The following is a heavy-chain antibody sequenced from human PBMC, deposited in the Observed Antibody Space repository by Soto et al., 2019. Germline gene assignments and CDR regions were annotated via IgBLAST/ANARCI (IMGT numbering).Heavy chain of an antibody. CDR1: GFTFSSYG. J-gene: IGHJ4*02. Sequence: QVQLVESGGGVVQPGRSLRLSCAASGFTFSSYGMHWVRQAPGKGLEWVAVIWYDGSNKYYADSVKGRFTISRDNSKNTLYLQMNSLGAEDTAVYYCARDGGAAAGFPFDYWGQGTLVTVSS. CDR2: IWYDGSNK. V-gene: IGHV3-33*01. D-gene: IGHD6-13*01. CDR3: ARDGGAAAGFPFDY.